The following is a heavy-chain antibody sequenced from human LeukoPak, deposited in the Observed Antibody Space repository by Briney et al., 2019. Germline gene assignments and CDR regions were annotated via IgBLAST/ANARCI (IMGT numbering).Heavy chain of an antibody. V-gene: IGHV3-23*01. J-gene: IGHJ4*02. D-gene: IGHD6-19*01. Sequence: PGGSLRLSCAASGFTFSSSAMTWVRQAPGKGLEWVSGISGSGGSTYHTDSVKGRFTVPRDNSKNTMYLQMHSLRAEDTAVYYCAKKSGLGFDYWGQGTLVTVSS. CDR2: ISGSGGST. CDR1: GFTFSSSA. CDR3: AKKSGLGFDY.